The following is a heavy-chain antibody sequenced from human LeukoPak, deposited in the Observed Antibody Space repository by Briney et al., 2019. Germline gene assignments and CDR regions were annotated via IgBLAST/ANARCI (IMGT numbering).Heavy chain of an antibody. CDR3: ATNSGSYLDL. V-gene: IGHV4-39*07. D-gene: IGHD1-26*01. CDR1: GGSISSSSYY. J-gene: IGHJ2*01. CDR2: IYSSGRT. Sequence: SETLSLTCTVSGGSISSSSYYWGWIRQPPGKGLEWIASIYSSGRTYYNLSLKSRVTISVDTSKNQFSLKLSSVTAADTAVYYCATNSGSYLDLWGRGTLVTVSS.